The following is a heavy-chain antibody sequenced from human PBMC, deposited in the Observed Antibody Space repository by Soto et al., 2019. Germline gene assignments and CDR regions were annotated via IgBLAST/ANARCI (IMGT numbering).Heavy chain of an antibody. CDR1: GFAVSSKY. V-gene: IGHV3-53*01. J-gene: IGHJ4*02. D-gene: IGHD6-19*01. Sequence: EVQLVESGGGLIQPGGSLRLSCAASGFAVSSKYMTWVRQAPGKGLEWVSVIYGGGTTYYADSVKGRFTISRDTSKNTLSLQLTSLRAEGTAVYYCVQTTGWPGFDFWGQGSLVTVSS. CDR3: VQTTGWPGFDF. CDR2: IYGGGTT.